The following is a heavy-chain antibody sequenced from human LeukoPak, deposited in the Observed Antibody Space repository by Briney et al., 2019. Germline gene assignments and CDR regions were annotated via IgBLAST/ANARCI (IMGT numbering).Heavy chain of an antibody. CDR3: ARDGYYGSGSSYYYYYMDV. CDR2: IYYSGMT. V-gene: IGHV4-4*02. J-gene: IGHJ6*03. D-gene: IGHD3-10*01. CDR1: GGSLSSSIW. Sequence: PSGTLSHTSALSGGSLSSSIWWSWVRPPPGKGLEWIGVIYYSGMTNYNPSLKSRVTISVDKSKNHFSLKLSSVTAADTAVYYCARDGYYGSGSSYYYYYMDVWGKGTTVTVSS.